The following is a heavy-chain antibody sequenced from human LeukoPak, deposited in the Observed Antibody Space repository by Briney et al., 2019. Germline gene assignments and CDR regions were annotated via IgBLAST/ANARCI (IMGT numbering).Heavy chain of an antibody. D-gene: IGHD3-22*01. CDR3: ARIPADSSSYYYISYFDY. CDR2: ISAYNGNT. Sequence: ASVKVSCKALGYTFTTYAISWVRQAPGQGLEWTGWISAYNGNTNYAQKFQGRITMTTDTSTSTAYMELTSLASHDTAVYYCARIPADSSSYYYISYFDYWGQGTLVTVSS. V-gene: IGHV1-18*01. CDR1: GYTFTTYA. J-gene: IGHJ4*02.